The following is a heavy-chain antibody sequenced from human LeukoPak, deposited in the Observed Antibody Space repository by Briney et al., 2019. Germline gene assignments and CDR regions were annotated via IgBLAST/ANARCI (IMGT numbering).Heavy chain of an antibody. D-gene: IGHD2-2*01. J-gene: IGHJ6*03. CDR2: IYYSGST. V-gene: IGHV4-31*03. CDR1: GGSISSGGYY. Sequence: PSETLSLTCTVSGGSISSGGYYWSWIRQHPGKGLEWIGYIYYSGSTYYNPSLKSRVTISVDTSKNQFSLKLSSVTAADTAVYYCARERHQPYYYYYYMDVWGKGTTVTVSS. CDR3: ARERHQPYYYYYYMDV.